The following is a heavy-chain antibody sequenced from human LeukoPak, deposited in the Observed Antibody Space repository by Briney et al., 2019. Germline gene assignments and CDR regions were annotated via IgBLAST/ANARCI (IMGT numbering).Heavy chain of an antibody. J-gene: IGHJ1*01. CDR1: GFTFSSYW. Sequence: GGSLRLSCAASGFTFSSYWMSWVRQAPGKGLEWVANIKQDGSEKYYVDSVKGRFTISRVNAKNSLYLQMNSLRAEDTAVYYCARVIPRPYRAEYFQHWGQGTLVTVSS. CDR2: IKQDGSEK. CDR3: ARVIPRPYRAEYFQH. D-gene: IGHD2-2*01. V-gene: IGHV3-7*04.